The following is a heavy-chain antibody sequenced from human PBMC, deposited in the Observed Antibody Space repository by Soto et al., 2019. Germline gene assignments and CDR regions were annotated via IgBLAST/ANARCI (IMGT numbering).Heavy chain of an antibody. CDR1: GFTFSTYA. J-gene: IGHJ6*02. Sequence: EVQLVESGGGLVQPGGSLIISCSASGFTFSTYALHWVRQAPGKGLEYVSAISSRGGSTYYADSVKGRFTISRDNSANTLFLHMSSLRVDDTAVYYCVKVGHSTSWDYPSSYDYGLDVWGHGTTVTVSS. CDR2: ISSRGGST. V-gene: IGHV3-64D*06. D-gene: IGHD6-13*01. CDR3: VKVGHSTSWDYPSSYDYGLDV.